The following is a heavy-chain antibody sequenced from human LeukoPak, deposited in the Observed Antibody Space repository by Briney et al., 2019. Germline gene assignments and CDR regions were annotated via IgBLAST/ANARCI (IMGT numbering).Heavy chain of an antibody. D-gene: IGHD3-10*01. CDR3: ARLELRHLAMDV. J-gene: IGHJ6*02. Sequence: SETLSLTCTVSGGSISSYYWSWIRQPPGKGQEWIGYVSYSGSTNYIPSLKSRVTISLDTSKNQFPLKLGSVTAADTAVYYCARLELRHLAMDVWGQGTTVTVSS. CDR1: GGSISSYY. V-gene: IGHV4-59*08. CDR2: VSYSGST.